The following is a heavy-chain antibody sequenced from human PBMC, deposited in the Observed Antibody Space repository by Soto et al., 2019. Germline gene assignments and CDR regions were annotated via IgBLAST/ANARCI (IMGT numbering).Heavy chain of an antibody. V-gene: IGHV1-69*01. CDR1: GGTFSSYA. Sequence: QVQLVQSGAEVKKPGSSVKVSCKASGGTFSSYAISWVRQAPGQGLEWMGGIIPIFGTANYAQKFQGRVTITADDSTSTANMELGSRRSEDTAGYYWARVSGYQLLDYGMDVWGQGTTVTVS. J-gene: IGHJ6*02. D-gene: IGHD2-2*01. CDR2: IIPIFGTA. CDR3: ARVSGYQLLDYGMDV.